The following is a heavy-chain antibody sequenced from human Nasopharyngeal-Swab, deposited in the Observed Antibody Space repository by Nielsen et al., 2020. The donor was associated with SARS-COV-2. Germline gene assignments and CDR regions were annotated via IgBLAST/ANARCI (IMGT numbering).Heavy chain of an antibody. Sequence: SETLSLTCTVSGVSLSSSSYFWGWIRQPPGKGLEWIGSIYYSGNTYCNPSLKSRVTISVDTSNNQFSLKLSSVTAADTAVYYCAKHYGGWLPYGMDVWGQGTTVTVSS. CDR1: GVSLSSSSYF. J-gene: IGHJ6*02. CDR2: IYYSGNT. V-gene: IGHV4-39*01. D-gene: IGHD4/OR15-4a*01. CDR3: AKHYGGWLPYGMDV.